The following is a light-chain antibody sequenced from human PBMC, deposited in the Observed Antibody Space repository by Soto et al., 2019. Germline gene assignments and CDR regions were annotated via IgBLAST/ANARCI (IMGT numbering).Light chain of an antibody. Sequence: QSALTQPASVSGSPGQSITISCSGTSSDVGGYSYVFWYQHHPGKAPKLMIYDVSNRPSGVSNRFSGSKSGNTASLTLSGLQAEDEADYYCSSYTSSSTYVFGTGTKLTVL. V-gene: IGLV2-14*03. CDR3: SSYTSSSTYV. CDR2: DVS. CDR1: SSDVGGYSY. J-gene: IGLJ1*01.